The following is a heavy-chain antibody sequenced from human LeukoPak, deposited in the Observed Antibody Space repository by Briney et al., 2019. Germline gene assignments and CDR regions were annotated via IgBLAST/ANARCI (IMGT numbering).Heavy chain of an antibody. V-gene: IGHV1-69*05. Sequence: ASVKVSCKPSGGTLSSHAINWVRQAPGQGLEWMGEYIPVFGTANYPQTFQGRVTISTDSSSGTAYLELSSLRIEDTAVYYCARVSGRYYDSSADDVPDLWGQGTLIIVSP. D-gene: IGHD3-22*01. J-gene: IGHJ3*01. CDR1: GGTLSSHA. CDR3: ARVSGRYYDSSADDVPDL. CDR2: YIPVFGTA.